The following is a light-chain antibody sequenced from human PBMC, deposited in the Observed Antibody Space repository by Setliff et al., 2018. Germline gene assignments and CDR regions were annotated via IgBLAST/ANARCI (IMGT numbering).Light chain of an antibody. CDR2: DVN. CDR1: SSYIGGYNY. CDR3: SSYTTTSTVV. V-gene: IGLV2-14*01. J-gene: IGLJ2*01. Sequence: QSVLAQPASVSGSPGQSITISCTGSSSYIGGYNYVSSYQQHPGKAPKLMIYDVNDRPSGVSNRFSGSKSGNTASLTISGLQAEDEADYYCSSYTTTSTVVIGGGTKVTVL.